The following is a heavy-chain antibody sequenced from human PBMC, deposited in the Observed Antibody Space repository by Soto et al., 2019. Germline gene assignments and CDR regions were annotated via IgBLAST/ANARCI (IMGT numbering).Heavy chain of an antibody. J-gene: IGHJ5*02. CDR2: IYPGDSDT. CDR3: ARSPSSYSSSWYSSWFDP. V-gene: IGHV5-51*01. Sequence: PGESLKISCKGSGYSFTSYWIGWVLQMPGKGLEWMGIIYPGDSDTRYSPSFQGQVTISADKSISTAYLQWSSLKAPDTAMYYCARSPSSYSSSWYSSWFDPWGQGTLVTVSS. D-gene: IGHD6-13*01. CDR1: GYSFTSYW.